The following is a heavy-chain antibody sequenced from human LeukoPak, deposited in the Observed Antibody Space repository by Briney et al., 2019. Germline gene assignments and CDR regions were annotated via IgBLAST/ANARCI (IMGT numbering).Heavy chain of an antibody. CDR1: GFTFSSYA. J-gene: IGHJ6*02. Sequence: PGGSLRLSCAASGFTFSSYAMSWVRQAPGKGLEWVSAISGSGGSTYYADSVKGRFTISRDNSKNTLYLQMNSLRAEATAVYYCAKSGYCSSTSCYGHYYYYGMDVWGQGTTVTVSS. V-gene: IGHV3-23*01. CDR2: ISGSGGST. D-gene: IGHD2-2*03. CDR3: AKSGYCSSTSCYGHYYYYGMDV.